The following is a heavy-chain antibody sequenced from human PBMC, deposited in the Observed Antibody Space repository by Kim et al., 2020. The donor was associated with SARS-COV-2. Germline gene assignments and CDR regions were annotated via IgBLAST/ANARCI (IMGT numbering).Heavy chain of an antibody. CDR1: GFTFSSYG. CDR3: ARARSDY. CDR2: ISYDGSNK. J-gene: IGHJ4*02. Sequence: GGSLRLSCAASGFTFSSYGMHWVRQAPGKGLEWVALISYDGSNKYYADSVKGRFTISRDNSKNTLYLQMNSLRAEDTAVYYCARARSDYWGQGTLVTVSS. V-gene: IGHV3-33*05.